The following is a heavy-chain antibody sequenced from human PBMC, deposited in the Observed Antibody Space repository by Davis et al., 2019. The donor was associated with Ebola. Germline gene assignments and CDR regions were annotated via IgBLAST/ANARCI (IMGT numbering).Heavy chain of an antibody. CDR1: GYSISSGYY. J-gene: IGHJ4*02. V-gene: IGHV4-61*01. CDR3: ARADGDYVHFDY. D-gene: IGHD4-17*01. Sequence: SEILSLTCAVSGYSISSGYYWSWIRQPPGKGLEWIGYIYYSGSTNYNPSLKSRVTISVDTSKNQFSLKVSSVTAADTDVYYCARADGDYVHFDYWGQGILVTVSS. CDR2: IYYSGST.